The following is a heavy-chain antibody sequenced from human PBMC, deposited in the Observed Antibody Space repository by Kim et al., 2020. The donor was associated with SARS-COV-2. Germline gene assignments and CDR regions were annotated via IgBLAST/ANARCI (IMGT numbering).Heavy chain of an antibody. CDR3: ARDGLWFGESHFDY. CDR2: INAGNGNT. Sequence: ASVKVSCKASGYTFTSYAMHWVRQAPGQRLEWMGWINAGNGNTKYSQKFQGRVTITRDTSASTAYMELSSLRSEDTAVYYCARDGLWFGESHFDYWGQGTLVTVSS. J-gene: IGHJ4*02. D-gene: IGHD3-10*01. V-gene: IGHV1-3*01. CDR1: GYTFTSYA.